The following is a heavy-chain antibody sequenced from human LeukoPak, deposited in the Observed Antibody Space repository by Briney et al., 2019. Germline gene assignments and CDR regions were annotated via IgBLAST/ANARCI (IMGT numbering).Heavy chain of an antibody. V-gene: IGHV3-74*01. CDR1: GFTFSSYW. CDR3: ARERVVVTAIEDCYYGMDV. D-gene: IGHD2-21*02. J-gene: IGHJ6*02. Sequence: GGSLRLSCAASGFTFSSYWMHWVRQAPGKGLVWVSRMKSDGSSTSYADSVKGRFTISRDNAKNTLYLQMNSLRAEDTAVYYCARERVVVTAIEDCYYGMDVWGQGTTVTVSS. CDR2: MKSDGSST.